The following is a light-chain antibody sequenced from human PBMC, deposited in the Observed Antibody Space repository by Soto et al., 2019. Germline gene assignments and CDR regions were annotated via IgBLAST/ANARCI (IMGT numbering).Light chain of an antibody. V-gene: IGLV2-14*01. CDR2: DVS. Sequence: QSALTQPASVSGSPGQSITISCTGTSSDVGGYNYVSWYQQHPGKAPKHMIYDVSNRPSGVSNRFSGSKSGNTASLTISGLQAEDEADDYCSSYTSSSTPFVSGTGTKVTVL. CDR3: SSYTSSSTPFV. J-gene: IGLJ1*01. CDR1: SSDVGGYNY.